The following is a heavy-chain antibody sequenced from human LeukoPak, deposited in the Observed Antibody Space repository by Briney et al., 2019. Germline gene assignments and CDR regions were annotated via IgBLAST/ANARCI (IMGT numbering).Heavy chain of an antibody. D-gene: IGHD4-23*01. Sequence: GGSLRLPCAASGFTFSSYWMHWVRQAPGKGLVWVSDINSDGSSTSYAGSVKGRFTISRDNAKNTLYLQMNSLRAEDTAVYYCARVVGGNSPFDYWGQGTLVTVSS. CDR2: INSDGSST. V-gene: IGHV3-74*01. CDR3: ARVVGGNSPFDY. CDR1: GFTFSSYW. J-gene: IGHJ4*02.